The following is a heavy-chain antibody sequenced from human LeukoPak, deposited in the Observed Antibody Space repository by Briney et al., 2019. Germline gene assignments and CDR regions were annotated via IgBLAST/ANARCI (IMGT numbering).Heavy chain of an antibody. D-gene: IGHD6-13*01. V-gene: IGHV3-23*01. Sequence: GSLRLSCAASVFTFSSYAMSWVRQASGKGLEWVSHIGGSGGTTYYPDSVKGRFTISRDNSKNTLYLQMNSLRAEDTAVYYCARDHRSWYAFDYWGQGTLVTVSS. CDR3: ARDHRSWYAFDY. CDR1: VFTFSSYA. J-gene: IGHJ4*02. CDR2: IGGSGGTT.